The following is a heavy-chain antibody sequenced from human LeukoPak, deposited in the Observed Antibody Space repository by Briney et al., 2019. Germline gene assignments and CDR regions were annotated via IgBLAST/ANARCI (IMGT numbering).Heavy chain of an antibody. CDR2: MNPNSGNT. CDR3: ASVTWQWLIQTDWYFDL. Sequence: GASVKVSCKASGYTFTSYDINWVRQATGQGLEWMGWMNPNSGNTGYAQKFQGRVTMTRNTSISTAYMELSSLRSEDTAVYYCASVTWQWLIQTDWYFDLWGRGTLVTVSS. D-gene: IGHD6-19*01. V-gene: IGHV1-8*01. CDR1: GYTFTSYD. J-gene: IGHJ2*01.